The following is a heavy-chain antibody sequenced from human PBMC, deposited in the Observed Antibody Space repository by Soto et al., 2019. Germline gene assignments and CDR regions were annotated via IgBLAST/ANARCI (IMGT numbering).Heavy chain of an antibody. V-gene: IGHV3-13*01. J-gene: IGHJ6*02. Sequence: EVQLVESGGGLVQPGRSLRLSCAASGFTFSSYDMHWVRQAPGKGLEWVSAIGTDGDTYYPGYVKGRFTISRENAKNSLYLQMNSLRAEDTAVYYCARGCSGGSCYLGIKQENYYYDGMDVWGQGTTVTVSS. CDR3: ARGCSGGSCYLGIKQENYYYDGMDV. CDR2: IGTDGDT. CDR1: GFTFSSYD. D-gene: IGHD2-15*01.